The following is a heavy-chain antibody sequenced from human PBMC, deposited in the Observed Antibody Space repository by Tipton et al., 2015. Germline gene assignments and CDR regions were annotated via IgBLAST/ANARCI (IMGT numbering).Heavy chain of an antibody. Sequence: SLRLSCTASGFRFSDAWMNWIRQAPGKGLEWVPSIGRRGRTMYYADSVTGRFTISRDNSQNTLYLQMDSLRAEDTAVYYCARDYDGSFYYTAACFDPWGQGTLVTVSS. CDR3: ARDYDGSFYYTAACFDP. V-gene: IGHV3-11*04. CDR2: IGRRGRTM. CDR1: GFRFSDAW. D-gene: IGHD3-22*01. J-gene: IGHJ5*02.